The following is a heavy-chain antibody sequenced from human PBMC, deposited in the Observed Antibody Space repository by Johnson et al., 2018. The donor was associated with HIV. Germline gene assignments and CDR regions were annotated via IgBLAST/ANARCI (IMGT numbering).Heavy chain of an antibody. D-gene: IGHD6-13*01. Sequence: VQLVESGGRLVQPGGSLGLSCSASGFTFSINWNGGSTGYADAVKGRFTISRDNSKNTLCLQMNSLSAEDTAVYYCARLNRAQQRVTLDAFDIWGQGTMVTVSS. CDR1: GFTF. J-gene: IGHJ3*02. CDR3: ARLNRAQQRVTLDAFDI. V-gene: IGHV3-20*04. CDR2: INWNGGST.